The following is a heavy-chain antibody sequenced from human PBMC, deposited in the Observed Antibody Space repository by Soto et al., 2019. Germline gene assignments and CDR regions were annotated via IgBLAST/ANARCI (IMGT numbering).Heavy chain of an antibody. Sequence: PGGSLRLSCAASGFTFSSYEMNWVRQAPGKGLEWVSYISSSGSTIYYADSVKGRFTISRDNAKNSLYLQMNSLRAEDTAVYYCARDVLLYSSSPIPGLSYYYGMVVWGQGTTVTVSS. J-gene: IGHJ6*02. D-gene: IGHD6-6*01. CDR1: GFTFSSYE. CDR3: ARDVLLYSSSPIPGLSYYYGMVV. V-gene: IGHV3-48*03. CDR2: ISSSGSTI.